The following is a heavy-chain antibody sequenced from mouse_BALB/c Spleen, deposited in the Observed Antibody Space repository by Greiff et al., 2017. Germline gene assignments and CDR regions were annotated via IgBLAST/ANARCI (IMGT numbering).Heavy chain of an antibody. CDR1: GFTFSSYY. CDR3: ARHNYGSSYWYFDV. Sequence: EVKLVESGGGLVKLGGSLKLSCAASGFTFSSYYMSWVRQTPEKRLELVAAINSNGGSTYYPDTVKGRFTISRDNAKNTLYLQMSSLKSEDTAVYYCARHNYGSSYWYFDVWGAGTTVTVSS. D-gene: IGHD1-1*01. V-gene: IGHV5-6-2*01. J-gene: IGHJ1*01. CDR2: INSNGGST.